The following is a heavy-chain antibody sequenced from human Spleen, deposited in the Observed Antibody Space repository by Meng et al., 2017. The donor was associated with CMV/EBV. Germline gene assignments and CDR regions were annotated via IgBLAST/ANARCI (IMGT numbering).Heavy chain of an antibody. V-gene: IGHV1-46*01. J-gene: IGHJ4*02. CDR1: TFINHY. D-gene: IGHD3-9*01. CDR2: INPSGGRT. CDR3: ARDPTNYDTLTDYSGILDH. Sequence: TFINHYIHWVRQAPGQGLEWWGRINPSGGRTNNAQKFQLRVIMTRDTSTSTVYMELINLRSEDTAVYYCARDPTNYDTLTDYSGILDHWGQGTLVTVSS.